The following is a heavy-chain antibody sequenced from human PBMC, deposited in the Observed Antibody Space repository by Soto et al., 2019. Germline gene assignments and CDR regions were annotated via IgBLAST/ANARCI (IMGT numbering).Heavy chain of an antibody. CDR1: GGSFSGYY. Sequence: QVQLQQWGAGLLKPSETLSLTCAVYGGSFSGYYWSWIRQPPGKGLEWIGEINHSGSTNYNPSLKSRVTISVDTSKNQFSLKLSSVTAADTAVYYCARGTRSLIPRPLLWYFDLWRRGTLVTVSS. CDR2: INHSGST. J-gene: IGHJ2*01. CDR3: ARGTRSLIPRPLLWYFDL. D-gene: IGHD2-21*01. V-gene: IGHV4-34*01.